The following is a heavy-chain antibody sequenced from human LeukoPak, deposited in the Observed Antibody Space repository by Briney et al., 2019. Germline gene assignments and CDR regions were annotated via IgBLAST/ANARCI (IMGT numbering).Heavy chain of an antibody. CDR3: ASLHQVRGLTVFDC. CDR2: IYYSGST. CDR1: GGSISSSSYY. J-gene: IGHJ4*02. Sequence: PSETLSLTCTVSGGSISSSSYYWGWIRQPPGKGLEWIGSIYYSGSTYYNPSLKSRVTISVDTSKNQFSLKLSSVTAADTAVYYCASLHQVRGLTVFDCWGQGTLVTVSS. V-gene: IGHV4-39*01. D-gene: IGHD3-10*01.